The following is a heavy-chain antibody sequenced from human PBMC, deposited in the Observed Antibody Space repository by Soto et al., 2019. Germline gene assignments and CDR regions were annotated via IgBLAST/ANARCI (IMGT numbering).Heavy chain of an antibody. CDR2: IYPGDSDT. D-gene: IGHD3-16*01. Sequence: GESLKISCKASGYSFSDYWIGWVRQMPCRGLEWMWIIYPGDSDTRYSASFQGQVTISADKSISTTFLQWSSLKASDTAMYYCARAVRITFGGVNPPSYWGQGTLVTVSS. CDR1: GYSFSDYW. V-gene: IGHV5-51*01. CDR3: ARAVRITFGGVNPPSY. J-gene: IGHJ4*02.